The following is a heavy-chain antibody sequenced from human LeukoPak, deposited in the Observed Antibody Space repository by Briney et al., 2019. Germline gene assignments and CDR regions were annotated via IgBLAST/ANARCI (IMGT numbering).Heavy chain of an antibody. CDR1: GFTFDDYA. J-gene: IGHJ4*02. Sequence: GGSLRLSCAASGFTFDDYAMHWVRQAPGKVLEWVSGISWNSGSIGYADSVKGRFTISRDNAKNSLYLQMNSLRAEDTALYYCAKDRYPRLRLGELSFDYWGQGTLVTVSS. D-gene: IGHD3-16*02. V-gene: IGHV3-9*01. CDR3: AKDRYPRLRLGELSFDY. CDR2: ISWNSGSI.